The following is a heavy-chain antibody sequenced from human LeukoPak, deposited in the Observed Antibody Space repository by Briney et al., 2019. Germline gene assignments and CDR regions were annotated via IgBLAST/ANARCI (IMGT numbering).Heavy chain of an antibody. J-gene: IGHJ4*02. CDR2: ISGSGGST. CDR3: AKVGKEYSYGDFDY. V-gene: IGHV3-23*01. Sequence: GGSLRLSCAASGFTFSSYAMSWVRQAPGKGLEWVSAISGSGGSTYYADSVKGRFTISRDNSKNTLYLQVSSLRAEDTAVYYCAKVGKEYSYGDFDYWGQGTLVTVSS. CDR1: GFTFSSYA. D-gene: IGHD5-18*01.